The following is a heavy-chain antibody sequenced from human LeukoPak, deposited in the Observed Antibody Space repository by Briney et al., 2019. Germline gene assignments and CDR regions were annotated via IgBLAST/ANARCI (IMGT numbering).Heavy chain of an antibody. V-gene: IGHV3-15*01. Sequence: GGSLRLSCAASGFTFSNAWMSWVRQAPGKGLEWVGRIKSKTDGGTTDYAAPVKGRFTISRDGSKKTLYLQTNSLKTEDTAVYYCTTVRYSYGYYYYYMDVWGKGTTVTVSS. CDR1: GFTFSNAW. J-gene: IGHJ6*03. D-gene: IGHD5-18*01. CDR2: IKSKTDGGTT. CDR3: TTVRYSYGYYYYYMDV.